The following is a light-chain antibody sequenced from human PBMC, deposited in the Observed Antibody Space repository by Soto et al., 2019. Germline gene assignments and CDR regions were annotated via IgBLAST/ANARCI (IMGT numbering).Light chain of an antibody. CDR3: SSYTSTSTMV. CDR1: SSDVGGYNY. J-gene: IGLJ2*01. Sequence: QSALTQPASVSGSPGQSITIACTGTSSDVGGYNYVSWYQQHPGKAPKLIIYEVSNRPSGVSNRFSGSKSANTASLTISGLQPEDEADYYCSSYTSTSTMVFGGGTKLTVL. V-gene: IGLV2-14*01. CDR2: EVS.